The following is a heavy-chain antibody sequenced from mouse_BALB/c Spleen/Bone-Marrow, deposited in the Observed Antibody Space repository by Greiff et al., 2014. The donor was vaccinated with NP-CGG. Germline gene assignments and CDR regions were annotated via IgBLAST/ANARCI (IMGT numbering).Heavy chain of an antibody. D-gene: IGHD2-10*02. CDR2: FYPGSGSI. CDR3: ARHESYGNYLYFDV. J-gene: IGHJ1*01. CDR1: GYTFTEYI. Sequence: HVRLQQSGAGLVKPGASVKLSCKASGYTFTEYIIHWVGQRSGKGLEWIGWFYPGSGSIKYNEKFKDKATLTADKSSSTVYMELSRLTSEDSAVYFCARHESYGNYLYFDVWGAGTTVTVSS. V-gene: IGHV1-62-2*01.